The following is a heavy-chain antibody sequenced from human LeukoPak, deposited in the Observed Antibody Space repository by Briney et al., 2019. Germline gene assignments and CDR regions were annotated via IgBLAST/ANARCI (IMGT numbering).Heavy chain of an antibody. Sequence: SETLSLTCTVSGGSISSYYWSWIRQPPGKGLEWIGYIYYSGSTNYNPSLKSRVTISVDTSKNQFSLKLSSVTAADTAVYYCAREVPHYYDSSGYFGYWGQGTLVTVSS. J-gene: IGHJ4*02. CDR3: AREVPHYYDSSGYFGY. D-gene: IGHD3-22*01. CDR2: IYYSGST. V-gene: IGHV4-59*01. CDR1: GGSISSYY.